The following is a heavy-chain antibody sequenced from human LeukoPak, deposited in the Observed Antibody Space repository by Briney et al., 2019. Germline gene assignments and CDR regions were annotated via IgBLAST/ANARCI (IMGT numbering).Heavy chain of an antibody. CDR1: GFTFSSDA. V-gene: IGHV3-23*01. D-gene: IGHD6-13*01. CDR2: VSGSGGST. Sequence: GGSLRLSCAASGFTFSSDAMSWARQAPGKGLECVSGVSGSGGSTSYADSVKGRFTISRDNSKNTVYVQMNSLRAEDTAVYYCAKGGNYYYYYYMDVWGKGTTATVSS. J-gene: IGHJ6*03. CDR3: AKGGNYYYYYYMDV.